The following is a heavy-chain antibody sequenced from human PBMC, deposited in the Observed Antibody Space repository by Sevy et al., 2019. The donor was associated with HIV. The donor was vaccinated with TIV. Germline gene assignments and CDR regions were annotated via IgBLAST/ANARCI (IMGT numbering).Heavy chain of an antibody. Sequence: GGSLRLSCAASGFTFSSYSMNWVRHAPGKGLEWVSSISSSSSYIYYADSVKGRFTISRDNAKNSLYLQMNSLRAEDTAVYYCARDRVVGAYYYYGMDVWGQGTTVTVSS. CDR3: ARDRVVGAYYYYGMDV. CDR1: GFTFSSYS. CDR2: ISSSSSYI. V-gene: IGHV3-21*01. D-gene: IGHD2-2*01. J-gene: IGHJ6*02.